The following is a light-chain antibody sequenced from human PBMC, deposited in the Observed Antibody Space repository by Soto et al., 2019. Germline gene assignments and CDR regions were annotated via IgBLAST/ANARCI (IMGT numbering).Light chain of an antibody. CDR1: QSVITN. CDR3: AQGRTWLWR. V-gene: IGKV3-15*01. J-gene: IGKJ1*01. Sequence: EIRMTQSPAALSVSPGERATLSCRASQSVITNLAWYQQKPGQAPRVLIFGASARATGVPARFSGTGSGTEFTLTISSLEPEDFALYYCAQGRTWLWRFGEGSMVDVK. CDR2: GAS.